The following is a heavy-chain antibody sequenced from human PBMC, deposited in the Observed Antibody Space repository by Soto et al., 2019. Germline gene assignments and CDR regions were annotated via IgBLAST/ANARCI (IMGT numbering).Heavy chain of an antibody. CDR3: ARDQYDFRSGSYYYAMEV. V-gene: IGHV4-61*01. CDR1: GGSVSSESHY. J-gene: IGHJ6*02. D-gene: IGHD3-3*01. CDR2: IYYTGST. Sequence: SETLSLTCTVSGGSVSSESHYWSWIRQPPGKGLEWIGYIYYTGSTNYNPSPKGRVTMSVDTSRDQVSLRLRSVTRADTAVYYCARDQYDFRSGSYYYAMEVWGQGTKVTVSS.